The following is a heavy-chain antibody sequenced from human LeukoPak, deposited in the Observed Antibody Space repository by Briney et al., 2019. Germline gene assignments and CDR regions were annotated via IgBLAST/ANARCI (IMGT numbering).Heavy chain of an antibody. J-gene: IGHJ4*02. CDR1: GFTFSSYE. CDR3: ASDYSPRY. V-gene: IGHV3-48*03. Sequence: GGSLRLXCAASGFTFSSYEVNWVRRAPGKGLESVSYISSSGSTIYYADSVKGRFTISRDNAKNSLYLQMNSLRAEDTAVYYCASDYSPRYWGQGTLVTVSS. CDR2: ISSSGSTI. D-gene: IGHD2-21*01.